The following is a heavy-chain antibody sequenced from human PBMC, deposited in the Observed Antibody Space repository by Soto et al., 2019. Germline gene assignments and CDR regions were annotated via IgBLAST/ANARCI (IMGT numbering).Heavy chain of an antibody. V-gene: IGHV1-69*13. CDR2: IIPIFGTA. CDR1: GGTFSSYA. CDR3: GRVGGYGYGSSYFAS. D-gene: IGHD5-18*01. J-gene: IGHJ4*02. Sequence: SVKVSCKASGGTFSSYAISWVRQAPGQGLEWMGGIIPIFGTANYAQKFQGRVTITADESTSTAYMELSSLRSEDTAVYYCGRVGGYGYGSSYFASGAQGTLVPVSS.